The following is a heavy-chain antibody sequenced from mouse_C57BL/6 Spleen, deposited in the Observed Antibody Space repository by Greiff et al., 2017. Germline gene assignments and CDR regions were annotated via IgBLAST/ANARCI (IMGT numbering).Heavy chain of an antibody. CDR3: TRGFGDYYDGFDY. J-gene: IGHJ2*01. Sequence: QVHVKQSGAELVRPGASVTLSCKASGYTFTDYEMHWVKQTPVHGLEWIGAIDPETGGTAYNQKFKGKAKLTADKSSSTAYMELRRLTSEDSSVYYCTRGFGDYYDGFDYWGQGTTLTVSS. V-gene: IGHV1-15*01. D-gene: IGHD1-1*01. CDR1: GYTFTDYE. CDR2: IDPETGGT.